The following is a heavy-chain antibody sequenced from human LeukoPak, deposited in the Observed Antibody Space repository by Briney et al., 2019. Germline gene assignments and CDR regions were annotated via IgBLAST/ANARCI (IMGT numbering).Heavy chain of an antibody. CDR2: IWYDGSNK. CDR3: AREESSWYQTYYYYYYGMDV. CDR1: GFTFSSYG. V-gene: IGHV3-33*01. J-gene: IGHJ6*02. D-gene: IGHD6-13*01. Sequence: GGSLRLSCAASGFTFSSYGMHWVRQAPGKGLEWVAVIWYDGSNKHYADSVKGRFTISRDNSKNTLYLQMNSLRAEDTAVYYCAREESSWYQTYYYYYYGMDVWGQGTTVTVSS.